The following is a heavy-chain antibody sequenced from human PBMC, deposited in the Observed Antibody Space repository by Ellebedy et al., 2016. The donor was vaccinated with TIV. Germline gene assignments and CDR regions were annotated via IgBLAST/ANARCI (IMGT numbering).Heavy chain of an antibody. CDR1: GYDFTTFW. CDR3: ARYGHGGNSIDS. V-gene: IGHV5-51*01. Sequence: GESLKISCKASGYDFTTFWIGWVRPMPGRGLEWMGIIFPGDSDTRYSPSFEGQVTITADQSTSTTYLHRRSLRAPDTAMYFCARYGHGGNSIDSWGQGTLVTVSS. D-gene: IGHD4-23*01. J-gene: IGHJ4*02. CDR2: IFPGDSDT.